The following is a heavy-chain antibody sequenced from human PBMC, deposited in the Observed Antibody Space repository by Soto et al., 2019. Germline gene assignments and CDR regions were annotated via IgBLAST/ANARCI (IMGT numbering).Heavy chain of an antibody. CDR2: INWNGGST. Sequence: GGSLRLSCAASGFTFDDYGMSWVRQAPGKGLEWVSGINWNGGSTGYADSVKGRFTISRDNAKNSLYLQMNSLRAEDTALYYCARDVSAAGTFFGVGYYYGMDVWGQGTTVTVSS. J-gene: IGHJ6*02. V-gene: IGHV3-20*04. D-gene: IGHD6-13*01. CDR1: GFTFDDYG. CDR3: ARDVSAAGTFFGVGYYYGMDV.